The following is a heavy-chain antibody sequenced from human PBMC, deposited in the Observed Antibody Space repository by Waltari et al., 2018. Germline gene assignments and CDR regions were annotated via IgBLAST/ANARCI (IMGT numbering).Heavy chain of an antibody. V-gene: IGHV4-34*02. CDR2: INCSGST. D-gene: IGHD6-19*01. CDR3: ARGNILGSAWYQRKGSFDS. J-gene: IGHJ4*01. Sequence: QVHLQQWGAGLLKPSETLSLTCAVSGGSFTDFYWSWIRQSPTKGLEWIGEINCSGSTTDSPSLESRVTMSVDTSKNQFSLNLSSITAADTAVYYCARGNILGSAWYQRKGSFDSWGQGTLVAVSS. CDR1: GGSFTDFY.